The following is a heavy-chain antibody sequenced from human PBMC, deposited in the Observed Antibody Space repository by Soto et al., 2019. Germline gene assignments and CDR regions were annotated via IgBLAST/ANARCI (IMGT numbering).Heavy chain of an antibody. CDR1: GFTFSSYG. Sequence: QVQLVESGGGVVQPGRSLRLSCAASGFTFSSYGMHWVRQAPGKGLEWVAVIWYDGSNKYYADSVKGRFTISRDNSKNTLYLQMNSLRAEYTAVYYCARELIVVVPAAMGRGVYYYYGMDVWGQGTTVTVSS. CDR3: ARELIVVVPAAMGRGVYYYYGMDV. V-gene: IGHV3-33*01. CDR2: IWYDGSNK. D-gene: IGHD2-2*01. J-gene: IGHJ6*02.